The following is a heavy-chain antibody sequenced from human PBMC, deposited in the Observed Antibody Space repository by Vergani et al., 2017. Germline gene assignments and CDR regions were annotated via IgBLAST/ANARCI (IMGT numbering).Heavy chain of an antibody. J-gene: IGHJ2*01. Sequence: QVQLQESGPGLVKPSQTLSLTCTVSGGDISSGSYYWSWIRQHPGKGLEWIAYIFYTGSPYYNPSLRNRLTISLDTSKNQFSLKMTSVTDADTAVYYFARKEGNFLSTSSNFDLWGRGTLVTVSS. D-gene: IGHD2-2*01. CDR2: IFYTGSP. V-gene: IGHV4-31*03. CDR3: ARKEGNFLSTSSNFDL. CDR1: GGDISSGSYY.